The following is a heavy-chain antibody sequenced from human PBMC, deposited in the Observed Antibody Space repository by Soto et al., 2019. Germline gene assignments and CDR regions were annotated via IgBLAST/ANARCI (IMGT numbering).Heavy chain of an antibody. CDR2: INPNTGDT. V-gene: IGHV1-2*02. CDR1: GYRFIAYY. Sequence: QVQLVQPGAEVKKPGASVKVSCKASGYRFIAYYMYWVRQAPGQGLEWMGWINPNTGDTNYAQKFQGRVTVTRDTSISTAYMELSSLTSDDTAVYYCARDRPFDYWGQGTLVTVSS. J-gene: IGHJ4*02. CDR3: ARDRPFDY.